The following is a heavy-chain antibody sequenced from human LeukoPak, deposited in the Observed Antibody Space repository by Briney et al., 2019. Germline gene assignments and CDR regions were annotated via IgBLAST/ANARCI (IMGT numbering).Heavy chain of an antibody. CDR1: GGTFSSYA. CDR2: IIPIFGTA. J-gene: IGHJ4*02. Sequence: SVKVSCKASGGTFSSYAISWVRQAPGQGLEWMGGIIPIFGTANYAQKFQGRVTITADKSTSTAYMELSSLRSEDTAGYYCARDSLPPAYCGGDCPMFDYWGQGTLVTVSS. CDR3: ARDSLPPAYCGGDCPMFDY. D-gene: IGHD2-21*02. V-gene: IGHV1-69*06.